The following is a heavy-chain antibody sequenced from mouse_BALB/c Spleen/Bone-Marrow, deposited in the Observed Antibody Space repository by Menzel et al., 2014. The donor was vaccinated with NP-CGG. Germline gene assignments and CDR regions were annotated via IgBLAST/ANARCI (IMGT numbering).Heavy chain of an antibody. CDR1: GYSFTAYY. V-gene: IGHV1-31*01. Sequence: EVKLVESGPELVKPGASVKISCKASGYSFTAYYIHWVKQSHVKSLERIGRINPYNGATSYNQNFKDKASLTVDKSSSTAYMELHSLTSEDSAVYYCARKGNYGWFAYWGQGTLVTVSA. D-gene: IGHD2-1*01. CDR3: ARKGNYGWFAY. J-gene: IGHJ3*01. CDR2: INPYNGAT.